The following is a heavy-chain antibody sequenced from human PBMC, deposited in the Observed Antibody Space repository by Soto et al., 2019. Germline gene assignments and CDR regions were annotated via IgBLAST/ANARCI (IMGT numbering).Heavy chain of an antibody. D-gene: IGHD1-7*01. CDR3: AIISSGGTTSYYYYGMHV. V-gene: IGHV1-69*01. CDR2: IIPIFGTA. Sequence: QVPLVQSGAEVKKPGSSVKVSCKASGGTFSSYAISWVRQAPGQGLEWMGGIIPIFGTANYAQKFQGRVTITADESTSTAYMELSSLRSEDTSVYYCAIISSGGTTSYYYYGMHVWVQGTTVTFSS. J-gene: IGHJ6*02. CDR1: GGTFSSYA.